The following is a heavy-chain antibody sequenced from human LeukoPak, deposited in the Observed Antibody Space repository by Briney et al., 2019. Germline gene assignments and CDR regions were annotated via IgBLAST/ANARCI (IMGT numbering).Heavy chain of an antibody. CDR3: ARYYYYYYGMDV. CDR2: IYYSGST. V-gene: IGHV4-59*01. CDR1: GGSISSYY. Sequence: PSETLSLTCTVSGGSISSYYWSWIRQPPGKGLEWIGYIYYSGSTNYNPSLKSRVTISVDTSKNQFSLKLSSVTAADTAVYYCARYYYYYYGMDVGGQGTTVTVSS. J-gene: IGHJ6*02.